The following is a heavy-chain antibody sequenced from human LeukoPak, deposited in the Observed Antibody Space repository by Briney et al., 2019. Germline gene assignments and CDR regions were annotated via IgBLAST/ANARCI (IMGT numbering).Heavy chain of an antibody. CDR2: ISAYNGNT. Sequence: GASVKVSCKTSGYTFTYYGISWVRQAPGLGLEWMGWISAYNGNTNYAQKLQGRVTMTRDTSTYTVYMELRSLRSDDTAVYYCARVPTGSGEGEFDIWGQGTMVSVSS. J-gene: IGHJ3*02. CDR1: GYTFTYYG. V-gene: IGHV1-18*01. D-gene: IGHD1-1*01. CDR3: ARVPTGSGEGEFDI.